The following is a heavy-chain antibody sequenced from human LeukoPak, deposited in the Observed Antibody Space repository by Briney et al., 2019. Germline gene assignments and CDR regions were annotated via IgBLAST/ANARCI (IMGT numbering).Heavy chain of an antibody. CDR3: AKAIAADLSDAFDI. J-gene: IGHJ3*02. CDR2: ISTSGGST. CDR1: GFTFSNYA. V-gene: IGHV3-23*01. Sequence: GGSLRLSCAASGFTFSNYAMTWVRQAPGKGLEWVSAISTSGGSTYYADSVKDRFTISRDNSKNTLYLQMNSLRAEDTAVYYCAKAIAADLSDAFDIWGQGTMVTVSS. D-gene: IGHD6-13*01.